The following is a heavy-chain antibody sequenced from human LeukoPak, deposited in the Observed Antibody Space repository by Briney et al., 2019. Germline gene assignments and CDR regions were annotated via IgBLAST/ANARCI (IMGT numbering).Heavy chain of an antibody. V-gene: IGHV3-30*03. CDR1: GFTFNNYG. J-gene: IGHJ4*02. CDR3: ARDRYSSGYYLDY. D-gene: IGHD3-22*01. Sequence: PGGSLRLSCAASGFTFNNYGMHWVRQAPGKGLEWVAVISYDGSNKYYADSVKGRFTISRDNSKNTLYLQMNSLRAEDTAVYYCARDRYSSGYYLDYWGQGTLVTVSS. CDR2: ISYDGSNK.